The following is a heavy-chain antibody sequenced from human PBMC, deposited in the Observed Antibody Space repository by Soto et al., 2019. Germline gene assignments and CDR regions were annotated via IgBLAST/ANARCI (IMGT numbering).Heavy chain of an antibody. CDR2: IYPGDSDT. V-gene: IGHV5-51*01. D-gene: IGHD2-8*02. Sequence: PGESLKISGKASGYSFTSHWIGWVRQMPGKGLEWMGVIYPGDSDTRYSPSFQGQVTISVDKSISTAYLQWSSLKASDTAMYYCARLIVEAVRTGGDCWGQGTLVTVSS. J-gene: IGHJ4*02. CDR3: ARLIVEAVRTGGDC. CDR1: GYSFTSHW.